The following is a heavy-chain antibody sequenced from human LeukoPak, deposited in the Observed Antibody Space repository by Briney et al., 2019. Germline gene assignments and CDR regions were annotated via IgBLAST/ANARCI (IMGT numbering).Heavy chain of an antibody. D-gene: IGHD3-22*01. Sequence: SETLSLTCTVSGGSISSSSYYWGWIRQPPGKGLEWIGSIYYSGSTYYNPSLKSRVTISVDTSKNQFSLKLSSVTAADTAVYYCARPTNYHDSTVDLFDPWGQGTLVTVSS. CDR1: GGSISSSSYY. CDR2: IYYSGST. V-gene: IGHV4-39*01. CDR3: ARPTNYHDSTVDLFDP. J-gene: IGHJ5*02.